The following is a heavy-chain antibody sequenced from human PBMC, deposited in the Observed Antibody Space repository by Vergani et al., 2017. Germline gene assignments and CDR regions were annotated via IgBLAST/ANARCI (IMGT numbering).Heavy chain of an antibody. CDR3: AVGDCSSTSCYGLVGYYYYYMDV. J-gene: IGHJ6*03. Sequence: QVQLVQSGAEVKKPGSSVKVSCKASGGTFSSYAISWVRQAPGQGFEWMGGIIPIFGTANYAQKFQGRVTITADESTSTAYMELSSLRSEDTAVYYCAVGDCSSTSCYGLVGYYYYYMDVWGKGTTVTVSS. D-gene: IGHD2-2*01. CDR2: IIPIFGTA. V-gene: IGHV1-69*01. CDR1: GGTFSSYA.